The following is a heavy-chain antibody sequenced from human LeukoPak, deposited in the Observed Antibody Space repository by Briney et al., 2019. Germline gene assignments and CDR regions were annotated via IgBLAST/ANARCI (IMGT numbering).Heavy chain of an antibody. CDR3: ARGLWFGDENPPYFDY. V-gene: IGHV4-61*02. CDR1: GGSISSSNYY. CDR2: IYTSGST. J-gene: IGHJ4*02. Sequence: PSETLSLTCTVSGGSISSSNYYWNWIRQPAGQGLEWIGRIYTSGSTNYNPSLKSRVIISVDTSKNQFSLKLSSVTAADTAVYYCARGLWFGDENPPYFDYWGQGTLVTVSS. D-gene: IGHD3-10*01.